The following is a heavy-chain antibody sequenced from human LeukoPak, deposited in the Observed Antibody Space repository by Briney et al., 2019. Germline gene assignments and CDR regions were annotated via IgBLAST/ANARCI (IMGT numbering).Heavy chain of an antibody. D-gene: IGHD3-10*01. J-gene: IGHJ4*02. CDR3: AREYGSGTHIDY. CDR1: GGSFSCYY. V-gene: IGHV4-34*01. Sequence: SETLSLTCAVYGGSFSCYYWSWIRQPPGKGLEWIGEINHSGSTNYNPSLKSRVTISVDTSKNQFSLKLSSVTAADTAVYYCAREYGSGTHIDYWGQGTLVTVSS. CDR2: INHSGST.